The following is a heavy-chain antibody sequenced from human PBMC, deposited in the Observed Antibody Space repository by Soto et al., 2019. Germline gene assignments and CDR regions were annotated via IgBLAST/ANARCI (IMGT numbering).Heavy chain of an antibody. J-gene: IGHJ6*03. CDR3: ARARTYYDYIWGSDYFDYMDV. Sequence: PSETLSLTCTVSGGSISSYYWSWIRQSPGKGLEWIGYIYYSGSTNYNPSLKSRVTISVDTSKNQFSLKLSSVTAADTAVYYCARARTYYDYIWGSDYFDYMDVWGQGTTVTVSS. D-gene: IGHD3-16*01. V-gene: IGHV4-59*08. CDR2: IYYSGST. CDR1: GGSISSYY.